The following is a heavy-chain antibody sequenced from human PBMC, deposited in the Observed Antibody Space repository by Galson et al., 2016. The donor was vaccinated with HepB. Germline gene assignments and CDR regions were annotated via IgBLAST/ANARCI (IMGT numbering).Heavy chain of an antibody. CDR2: IKSKTAVGTT. CDR3: VTRGGENN. V-gene: IGHV3-15*01. D-gene: IGHD2-21*01. Sequence: SLRLSCAASGFNFADAWMNWVRQAPGKGLEWVGRIKSKTAVGTTDYAAPVKGRFTISRDDSKNTLYLQMNSLKTEDTAMYYCVTRGGENNWGPGTLVTVPS. CDR1: GFNFADAW. J-gene: IGHJ4*02.